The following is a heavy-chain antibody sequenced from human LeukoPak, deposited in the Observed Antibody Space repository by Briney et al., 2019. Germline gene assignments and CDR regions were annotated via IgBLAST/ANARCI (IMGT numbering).Heavy chain of an antibody. Sequence: GGSLRLSCTASGFTFAAYSMTWFRLAPGKGLEWVSFIRNKVAGGTAEYAASVRGRFTVSRDDSNSIVYLQMNNLKTEDTGEYYCTRDRIQTDYWGQGTLVTVSS. V-gene: IGHV3-49*03. J-gene: IGHJ4*02. CDR2: IRNKVAGGTA. CDR1: GFTFAAYS. CDR3: TRDRIQTDY.